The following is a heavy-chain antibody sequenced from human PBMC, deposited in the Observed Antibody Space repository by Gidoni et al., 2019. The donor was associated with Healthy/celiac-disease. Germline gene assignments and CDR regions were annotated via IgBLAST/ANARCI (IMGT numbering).Heavy chain of an antibody. CDR1: GGSVSSGRYY. D-gene: IGHD1-26*01. Sequence: QVQLQESGPGLVKPSETLSPTCTVSGGSVSSGRYYWSWIRQPPGKGLEWIGYIYYSGSTNYNPSLKSRVTISVDTSKNQFSLKLSSVTAADTAVYYCARVSVGADDYYFDYWGQGTLVTVSS. V-gene: IGHV4-61*01. CDR2: IYYSGST. CDR3: ARVSVGADDYYFDY. J-gene: IGHJ4*02.